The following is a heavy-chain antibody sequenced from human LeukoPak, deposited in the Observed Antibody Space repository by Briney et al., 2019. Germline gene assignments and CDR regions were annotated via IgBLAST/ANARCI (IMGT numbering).Heavy chain of an antibody. CDR2: IYYSGST. J-gene: IGHJ4*02. CDR3: AQAHPSNIAAHY. Sequence: SQTLSLTCTVSGGSISSGDYYWSWIRQPPGKGLEWIGYIYYSGSTYYNPSLKSRVTISVDTSKNQFSLKPSSVTAADTAVYYCAQAHPSNIAAHYWGQGTLVTVSS. CDR1: GGSISSGDYY. D-gene: IGHD6-6*01. V-gene: IGHV4-30-4*01.